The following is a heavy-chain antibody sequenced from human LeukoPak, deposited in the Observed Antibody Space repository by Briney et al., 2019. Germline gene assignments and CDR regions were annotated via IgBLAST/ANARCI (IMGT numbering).Heavy chain of an antibody. Sequence: GASVKVSCKASGYTFTSYDINWVRQTTGQGFEWMGWINTNTGNPTYAQGFTGRFVFSLDTSVSTAHLQISSLKAEDTAVYFCARGRGASSGSGSHGTTSSYYMDVWGKGTTVTVSS. CDR3: ARGRGASSGSGSHGTTSSYYMDV. J-gene: IGHJ6*03. D-gene: IGHD3-10*01. CDR2: INTNTGNP. CDR1: GYTFTSYD. V-gene: IGHV7-4-1*02.